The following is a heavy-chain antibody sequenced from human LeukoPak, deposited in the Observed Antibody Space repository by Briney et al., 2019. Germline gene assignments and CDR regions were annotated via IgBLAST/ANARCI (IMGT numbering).Heavy chain of an antibody. V-gene: IGHV1-18*01. CDR1: GYTFTSYG. CDR3: ARAIAAAATGDY. CDR2: ISAYNGNT. D-gene: IGHD6-13*01. Sequence: GASVKVSCKASGYTFTSYGISWVRQAPGQGLEWMGWISAYNGNTNHAQKFQGRVTMTTDTSTSTAYMGLRSLRSDDTAVYYCARAIAAAATGDYWGQGTLVTVSS. J-gene: IGHJ4*02.